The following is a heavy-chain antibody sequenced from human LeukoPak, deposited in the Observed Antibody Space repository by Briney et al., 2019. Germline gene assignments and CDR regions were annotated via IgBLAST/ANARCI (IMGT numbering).Heavy chain of an antibody. V-gene: IGHV1-69*04. J-gene: IGHJ3*02. Sequence: SVKVSCKASGGTFSSYAISWVRQAPGQGLEWMGMIIPILGIANYAQKFQGRGTITADKSTSTAYMELSSLRSEDTAVYYCASKLVITDDAFDIWGQGTMVTVSS. CDR3: ASKLVITDDAFDI. CDR2: IIPILGIA. CDR1: GGTFSSYA. D-gene: IGHD3-9*01.